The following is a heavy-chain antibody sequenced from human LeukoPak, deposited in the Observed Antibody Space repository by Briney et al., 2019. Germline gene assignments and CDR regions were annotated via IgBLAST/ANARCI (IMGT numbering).Heavy chain of an antibody. CDR3: ASWFRSTRAFDI. V-gene: IGHV4-4*07. J-gene: IGHJ3*02. D-gene: IGHD3-10*01. Sequence: SETLSLTCTVSGGSISSYYWGWIRQPPGKGLEWIGRIYTSGSTNYNPSLKSRVTMSVDTSKNQFSLKLNSVTAADTAVYFCASWFRSTRAFDIWGHGTMVTVSS. CDR2: IYTSGST. CDR1: GGSISSYY.